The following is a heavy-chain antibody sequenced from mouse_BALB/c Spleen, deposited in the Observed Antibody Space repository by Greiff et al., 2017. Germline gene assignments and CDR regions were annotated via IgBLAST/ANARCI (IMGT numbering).Heavy chain of an antibody. CDR1: GFTIKDTY. CDR3: ATLYYFDY. Sequence: EVQLQQSGAELVKPGASVKLSCTASGFTIKDTYMHWVKQRPEQGLEWIGRIDPANGNTKYDPKFQGKATITADTSSNTAYLQLSSLTSEDTAVYYCATLYYFDYWGQGTTLTVSS. D-gene: IGHD6-1*01. J-gene: IGHJ2*01. CDR2: IDPANGNT. V-gene: IGHV14-3*02.